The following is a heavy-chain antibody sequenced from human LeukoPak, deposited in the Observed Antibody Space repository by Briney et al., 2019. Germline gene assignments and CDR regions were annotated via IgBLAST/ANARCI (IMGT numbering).Heavy chain of an antibody. Sequence: GASVKVSYKASGYTFTGYYMHWVRQAPGQGLEWMGWINPNSGGTNYAQKFQGRVTMTRDTSISTAYMELSRLRSDDTAVYYCARPHVDTAMVIPPGFDYWGQGTLVTVSS. CDR1: GYTFTGYY. CDR2: INPNSGGT. J-gene: IGHJ4*02. D-gene: IGHD5-18*01. V-gene: IGHV1-2*02. CDR3: ARPHVDTAMVIPPGFDY.